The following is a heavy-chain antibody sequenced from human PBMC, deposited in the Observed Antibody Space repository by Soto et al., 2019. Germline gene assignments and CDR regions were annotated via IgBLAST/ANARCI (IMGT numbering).Heavy chain of an antibody. J-gene: IGHJ1*01. D-gene: IGHD1-26*01. CDR2: VSGGGDHT. V-gene: IGHV3-23*01. CDR1: GFTFSTYA. Sequence: EVQLLQSGGGLVQPGGSLRLSCAASGFTFSTYAMAWVRQAPGKGLEWVSTVSGGGDHTYYADSVKGRSTISRDACKITLYLRMDSMRVEDTAVYYCAKSGFADLEYWGQGALVTVSS. CDR3: AKSGFADLEY.